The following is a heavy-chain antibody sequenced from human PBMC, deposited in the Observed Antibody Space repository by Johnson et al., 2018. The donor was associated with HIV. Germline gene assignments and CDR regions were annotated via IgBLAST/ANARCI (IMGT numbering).Heavy chain of an antibody. Sequence: QVQVVESGGGLVKPGGSLRLSCATSGFTFSDYYMTWIRQAPGKGLEWVSAISDSGGSTYFADSVKGRFTISRDNAKNSLYLQMNSLRAEDTAVYYCATPPNHYYDSSGYAFDIWGQGTMVTVSS. CDR3: ATPPNHYYDSSGYAFDI. CDR2: ISDSGGST. CDR1: GFTFSDYY. D-gene: IGHD3-22*01. J-gene: IGHJ3*02. V-gene: IGHV3-11*04.